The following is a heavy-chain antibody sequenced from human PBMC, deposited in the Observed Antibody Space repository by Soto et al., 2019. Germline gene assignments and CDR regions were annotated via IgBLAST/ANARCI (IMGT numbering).Heavy chain of an antibody. V-gene: IGHV3-30*18. CDR3: AKDRYSSGWYSDY. J-gene: IGHJ4*02. Sequence: SLRLSCAASGFTFSSYGMHWVRQAPGKGLEWVAVISYDGSNKYYADSVKGRFTISRDNSKNTLYLQMNSLRAEDTAVYYCAKDRYSSGWYSDYWGQGTLVTVSS. CDR1: GFTFSSYG. D-gene: IGHD6-19*01. CDR2: ISYDGSNK.